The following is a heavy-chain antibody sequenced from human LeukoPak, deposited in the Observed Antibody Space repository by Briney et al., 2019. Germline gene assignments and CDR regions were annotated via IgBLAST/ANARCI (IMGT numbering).Heavy chain of an antibody. CDR2: IYYSGST. V-gene: IGHV4-39*01. J-gene: IGHJ4*02. D-gene: IGHD1-1*01. CDR1: GGSISSSSYY. Sequence: SETLSLTCTVSGGSISSSSYYWGWIRQPPGKGLEWIGSIYYSGSTYYNPSLKSRVTISVDTSKNQFSLKLSSVTAADTAVYYCARLTGTRPVDYWGQGTLVTVSS. CDR3: ARLTGTRPVDY.